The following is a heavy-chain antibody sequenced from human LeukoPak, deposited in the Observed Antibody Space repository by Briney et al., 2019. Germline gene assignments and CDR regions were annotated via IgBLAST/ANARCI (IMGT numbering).Heavy chain of an antibody. J-gene: IGHJ4*02. CDR1: GXSFTTYW. CDR3: ARRKGCSNTSCPPGY. Sequence: GESLQISCEGSGXSFTTYWIGWVRQMPGKGLEWMGITYPGDSDARYSPSFQGQVTMSADKSINTAYLQWSSLKASDAAMYYCARRKGCSNTSCPPGYWGQGTLVTVSS. CDR2: TYPGDSDA. D-gene: IGHD2-2*01. V-gene: IGHV5-51*01.